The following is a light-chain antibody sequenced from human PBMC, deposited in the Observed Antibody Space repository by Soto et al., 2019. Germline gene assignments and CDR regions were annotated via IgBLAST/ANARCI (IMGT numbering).Light chain of an antibody. CDR3: SSYTTSSTYV. Sequence: QSVLTQPASVSGSPGQSITISCTGTSSDVGGYNYVSWYQQHPGKAPKLMIYEVSNRPSGVSSRFSGSKSGNTASLTISGLQAEDEAEYYCSSYTTSSTYVLGTGTKVTVL. CDR1: SSDVGGYNY. J-gene: IGLJ1*01. CDR2: EVS. V-gene: IGLV2-14*01.